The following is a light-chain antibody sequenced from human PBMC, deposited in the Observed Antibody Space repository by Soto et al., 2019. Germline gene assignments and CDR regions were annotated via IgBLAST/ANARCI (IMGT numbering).Light chain of an antibody. V-gene: IGLV2-23*01. CDR1: SSDVGYYNL. J-gene: IGLJ7*01. CDR3: CSFAGVRGAV. Sequence: QSALTQPVSVSGSPGQSVTISCTGTSSDVGYYNLVAGYHQHPGKAPKVLIYEDYKRPSGVSDRFSGSKSGSPASLTISGLQAEDEADDYCCSFAGVRGAVFGGGTQLTVL. CDR2: EDY.